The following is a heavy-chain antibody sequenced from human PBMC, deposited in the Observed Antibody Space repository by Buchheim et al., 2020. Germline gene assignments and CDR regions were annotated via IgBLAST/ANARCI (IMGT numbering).Heavy chain of an antibody. D-gene: IGHD2-2*01. CDR1: GGSFSGYY. J-gene: IGHJ5*02. CDR2: INHSGST. Sequence: VQLQQWGAGLLKPSETLSLTCAVYGGSFSGYYWSWIRQPPGKGLEWIGEINHSGSTNNNPSLKSRVTISVDTSKNQFSLKLSSVTAADTAVYYCARIDNPAIVVVPAAAGWFDPWGQGTL. CDR3: ARIDNPAIVVVPAAAGWFDP. V-gene: IGHV4-34*01.